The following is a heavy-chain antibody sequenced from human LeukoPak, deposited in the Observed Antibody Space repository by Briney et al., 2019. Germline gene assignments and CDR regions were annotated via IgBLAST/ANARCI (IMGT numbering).Heavy chain of an antibody. CDR1: GGSFSGYY. J-gene: IGHJ3*02. CDR3: ARLRYFDWTDAFDI. D-gene: IGHD3-9*01. CDR2: INHSGST. Sequence: PSETLSLTCAAYGGSFSGYYWSWIRQPPGKGLEWIGEINHSGSTNYNPSLKSRVTISVDTSKNQFSLKLSSVTAADTAVYYCARLRYFDWTDAFDIWGQGTMVTVSS. V-gene: IGHV4-34*01.